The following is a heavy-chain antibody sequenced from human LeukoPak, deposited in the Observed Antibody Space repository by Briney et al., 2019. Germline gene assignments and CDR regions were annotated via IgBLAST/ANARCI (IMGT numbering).Heavy chain of an antibody. Sequence: GGSLRLSCAASGFTFSSYWMSWVRQAPGKGLGWVANIKQDGSEKYYVDSVKGRFTISRDNAKNSLYLQMNSLRAEDTAVYYCARDFRGWFGELLGGYFDYWGQVTLVTFSS. CDR1: GFTFSSYW. J-gene: IGHJ4*02. CDR2: IKQDGSEK. V-gene: IGHV3-7*01. CDR3: ARDFRGWFGELLGGYFDY. D-gene: IGHD3-10*01.